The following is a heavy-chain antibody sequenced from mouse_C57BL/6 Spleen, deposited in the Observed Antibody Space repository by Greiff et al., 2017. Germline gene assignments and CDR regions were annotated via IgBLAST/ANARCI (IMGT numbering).Heavy chain of an antibody. D-gene: IGHD1-1*02. CDR3: ARQGSPRYFDV. CDR2: ISGGGGNT. Sequence: EVMLVESGGGLVKPGGSLKLSCAASGFTFSSYTMSWVRQTPEKRLEWVATISGGGGNTYYPDSVKGRFTISRDNAKNTLYLQMSSLRSEDTALYYCARQGSPRYFDVWGTGTTVTVSS. V-gene: IGHV5-9*01. J-gene: IGHJ1*03. CDR1: GFTFSSYT.